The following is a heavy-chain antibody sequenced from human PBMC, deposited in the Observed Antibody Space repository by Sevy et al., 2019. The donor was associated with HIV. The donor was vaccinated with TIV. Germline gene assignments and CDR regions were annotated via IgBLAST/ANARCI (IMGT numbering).Heavy chain of an antibody. Sequence: GGSLRLSCAASGFAFYEYSMSWIRQAPGKGLEWVATLSFGWGKINYADSVKGRFTISMDNSKNSFYLQMDNLRVEDTALYYCAREGCSRPHDYWGQGTRVTVSS. D-gene: IGHD2-8*01. J-gene: IGHJ4*02. CDR1: GFAFYEYS. CDR2: LSFGWGKI. V-gene: IGHV3-23*01. CDR3: AREGCSRPHDY.